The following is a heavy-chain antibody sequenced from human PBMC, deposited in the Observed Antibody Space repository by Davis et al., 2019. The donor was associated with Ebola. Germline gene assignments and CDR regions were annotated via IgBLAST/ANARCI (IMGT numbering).Heavy chain of an antibody. D-gene: IGHD3-10*01. J-gene: IGHJ4*02. CDR3: ARDYYGSGSYYDY. CDR2: IYHSGST. CDR1: GGSISSSNW. Sequence: PSETLSLTCAVSGGSISSSNWWSWVRQPPGKGLEWIGEIYHSGSTNYNPSLKSRVTISVDKSKNQFSLKLSSVTAADTAVYYCARDYYGSGSYYDYWGQGTLVTASS. V-gene: IGHV4-4*02.